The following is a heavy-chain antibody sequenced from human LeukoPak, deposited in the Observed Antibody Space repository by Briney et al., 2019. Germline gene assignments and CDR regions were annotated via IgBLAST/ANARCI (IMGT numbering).Heavy chain of an antibody. D-gene: IGHD6-19*01. V-gene: IGHV3-9*01. J-gene: IGHJ6*02. CDR3: AKDSSGWPRDGMDV. CDR2: ISWNSGSI. CDR1: GFTFDDYA. Sequence: PGGSLRLSCAASGFTFDDYAMHWVRQAPGKGLEWVSGISWNSGSIGYADSVKGRFTISRDNAKNSLYLQMNSLRAEDTALYYCAKDSSGWPRDGMDVWGQGTTVTVSS.